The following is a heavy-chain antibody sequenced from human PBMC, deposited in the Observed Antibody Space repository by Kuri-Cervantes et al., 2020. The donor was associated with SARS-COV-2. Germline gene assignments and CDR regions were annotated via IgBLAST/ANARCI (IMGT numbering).Heavy chain of an antibody. CDR1: GGSFSGFY. CDR2: INHSGSA. V-gene: IGHV4-34*01. Sequence: ESLKISCAVYGGSFSGFYWSWIRQPPGKGLEWIGEINHSGSANYNPSLKSRVTISVDMSKNQFSLKLSSVTAADTAVYYCARHSPRSSYYYYYMDVWGKGTTVTVSS. CDR3: ARHSPRSSYYYYYMDV. J-gene: IGHJ6*03.